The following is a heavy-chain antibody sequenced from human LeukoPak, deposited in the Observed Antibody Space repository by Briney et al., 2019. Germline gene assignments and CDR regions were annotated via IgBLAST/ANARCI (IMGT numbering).Heavy chain of an antibody. CDR3: ARDSDYYYDSSGYYYSPFDY. CDR2: ISAYNGNT. CDR1: GYTFTSYG. J-gene: IGHJ4*02. D-gene: IGHD3-22*01. V-gene: IGHV1-18*01. Sequence: GASVKVSCKASGYTFTSYGISWVRQAPGQGLEWMGWISAYNGNTNYAQKLQGRVTITTDTSTSTAYMELRSLRSDDTAVYYCARDSDYYYDSSGYYYSPFDYWGQGTLVTVSS.